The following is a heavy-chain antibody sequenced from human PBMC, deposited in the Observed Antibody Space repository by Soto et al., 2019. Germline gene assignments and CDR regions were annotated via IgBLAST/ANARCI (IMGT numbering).Heavy chain of an antibody. V-gene: IGHV3-23*01. CDR3: AKDRTVYYDFWSGPPSLDV. J-gene: IGHJ6*02. CDR1: GFTFRTYA. Sequence: GGSLRLSCAASGFTFRTYAMNWVRQAPGKGLEWVSGISGTGGGTYYAGSVKGRFTISRDNSKNTLYLQMNSLRAEDTAVYYCAKDRTVYYDFWSGPPSLDVWGQGTTVTVSS. D-gene: IGHD3-3*01. CDR2: ISGTGGGT.